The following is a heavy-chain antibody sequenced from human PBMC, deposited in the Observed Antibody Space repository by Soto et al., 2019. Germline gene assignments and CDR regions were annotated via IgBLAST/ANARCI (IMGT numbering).Heavy chain of an antibody. Sequence: SVKVSCKASGFTFTSSAVQWVRQARGQRLEWIGWIVVGSGNTNYAQKFQERVTITRDMSTSTAYMELSSLRSEDTAVYYRAADPIATAVGVWGQGTTVTVSS. D-gene: IGHD4-17*01. J-gene: IGHJ6*02. CDR3: AADPIATAVGV. V-gene: IGHV1-58*01. CDR2: IVVGSGNT. CDR1: GFTFTSSA.